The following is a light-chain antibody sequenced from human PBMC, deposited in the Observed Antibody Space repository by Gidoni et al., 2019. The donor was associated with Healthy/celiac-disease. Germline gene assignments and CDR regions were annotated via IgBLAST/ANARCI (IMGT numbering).Light chain of an antibody. Sequence: IALTQSPATLSLSPGERATLSCRASQSVSSYLAWYQQKPGQAPRLLIYDASNRATGIPARFSGSGSGTDFTLTISSLEPEDFAVYYCQQRSNWPLTFXGXTKVEIK. V-gene: IGKV3-11*01. CDR1: QSVSSY. CDR2: DAS. J-gene: IGKJ4*01. CDR3: QQRSNWPLT.